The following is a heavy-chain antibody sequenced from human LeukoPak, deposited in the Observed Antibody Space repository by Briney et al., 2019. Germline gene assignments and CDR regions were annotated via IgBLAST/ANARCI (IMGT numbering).Heavy chain of an antibody. V-gene: IGHV1-24*01. Sequence: ASVKVSCKVSGYTLTELSMHWVRQAPGKGLEWMGGFDPEDGERIYAQKFQGRVTMTEDTSTDTAYMELSSLRSEDTAVYYCAKLYSNSHNWFDPWGQGTLVTVSS. CDR1: GYTLTELS. CDR2: FDPEDGER. D-gene: IGHD4-11*01. J-gene: IGHJ5*02. CDR3: AKLYSNSHNWFDP.